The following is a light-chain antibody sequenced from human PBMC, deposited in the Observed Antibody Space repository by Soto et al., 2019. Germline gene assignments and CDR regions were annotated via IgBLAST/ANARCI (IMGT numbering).Light chain of an antibody. CDR3: HQSYSTPMYT. CDR1: QSISNY. V-gene: IGKV1-39*01. CDR2: SAS. Sequence: DIYLIQSPSSLSASVGDRVSITCRARQSISNYLNWYQQKPGKAPNLLIYSASTLQSGVPSRFSGSGAGTEYTITISSLEPEDFAAYHWHQSYSTPMYTFGQGTQLEVK. J-gene: IGKJ2*01.